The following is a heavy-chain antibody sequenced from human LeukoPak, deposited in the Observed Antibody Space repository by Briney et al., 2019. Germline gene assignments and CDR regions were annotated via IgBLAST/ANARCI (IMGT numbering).Heavy chain of an antibody. CDR3: ARGDRTSTHFDF. D-gene: IGHD1-1*01. V-gene: IGHV5-51*01. CDR1: GFTFTNHW. J-gene: IGHJ4*02. CDR2: IHPGESDT. Sequence: GASLKISCQCSGFTFTNHWIGWVRQMPGKGLEWMGIIHPGESDTIYSPPFQGQVIISADRSVSTAYLQWTSLKAPDTAMYFCARGDRTSTHFDFWGQGTLVTVSS.